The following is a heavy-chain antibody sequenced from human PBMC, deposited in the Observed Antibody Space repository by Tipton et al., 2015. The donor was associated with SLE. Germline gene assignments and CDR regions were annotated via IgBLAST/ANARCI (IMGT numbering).Heavy chain of an antibody. J-gene: IGHJ4*02. CDR3: ARVYYESNGYYSFDY. CDR2: IYYSGSA. V-gene: IGHV4-59*12. D-gene: IGHD3-22*01. Sequence: TLSLTCTVSGGSISSYYWSWIRQPPGRGLEWIGYIYYSGSAYYNPSLRSRLTISLDRSNNQFSLKVNSMTAADTAVYHCARVYYESNGYYSFDYWGLGALVTVSS. CDR1: GGSISSYY.